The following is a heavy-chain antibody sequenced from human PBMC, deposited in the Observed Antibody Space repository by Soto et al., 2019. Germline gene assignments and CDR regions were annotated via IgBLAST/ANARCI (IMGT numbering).Heavy chain of an antibody. Sequence: QVQLVESGGGLVKPGGSLRLSCAASGFTFSDYYMSWIRQAPGKGLEWVAYIVSGSAYTNYADSVKGRFTISRDNAQNSLYLEMNSLRADDTAVYYCARLRASSWYMGGYLDYWGQGTLVTVSS. V-gene: IGHV3-11*06. J-gene: IGHJ4*02. CDR2: IVSGSAYT. CDR1: GFTFSDYY. D-gene: IGHD6-13*01. CDR3: ARLRASSWYMGGYLDY.